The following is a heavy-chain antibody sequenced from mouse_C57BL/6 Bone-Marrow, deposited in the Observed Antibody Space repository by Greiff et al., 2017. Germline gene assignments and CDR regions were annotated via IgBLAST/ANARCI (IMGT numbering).Heavy chain of an antibody. CDR2: MHPNGGSP. CDR3: ARAYDYDDYTIDY. D-gene: IGHD2-4*01. Sequence: QVQLQQPGAELVKPGASVKLSCKASGYTFTNYWMHWVKQRPGQGLEWIGMMHPNGGSPDYNEKFKSEATLSVDKTSSTAYMELSSLTSEDSAVYYCARAYDYDDYTIDYWGQGTSVTVSS. CDR1: GYTFTNYW. V-gene: IGHV1-64*01. J-gene: IGHJ4*01.